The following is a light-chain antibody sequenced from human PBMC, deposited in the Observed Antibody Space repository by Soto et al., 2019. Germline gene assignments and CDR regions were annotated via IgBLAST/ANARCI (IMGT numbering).Light chain of an antibody. CDR1: SGDVGGYNY. J-gene: IGLJ3*02. CDR3: SSYSSSKTVL. CDR2: DVH. V-gene: IGLV2-14*03. Sequence: QSALTQPASVSGSPGQSITIPCTGTSGDVGGYNYVSWYQLHPGKAPKVMIYDVHNRPSGVSSRFSGSKSGNTASLTISGLQADDEGEYHCSSYSSSKTVLFGGGTKVTVL.